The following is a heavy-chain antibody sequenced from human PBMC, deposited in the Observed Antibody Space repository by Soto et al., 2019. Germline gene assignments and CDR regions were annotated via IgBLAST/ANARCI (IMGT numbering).Heavy chain of an antibody. CDR2: IYYSGST. J-gene: IGHJ6*02. CDR1: GGSISSYY. D-gene: IGHD3-10*01. V-gene: IGHV4-59*01. CDR3: ARGGDYGSGSLGGSYYYGMDV. Sequence: PSETLSLTCTVSGGSISSYYWSWIRQPPGKGLEWIGYIYYSGSTNYNPSLKSRVTISVDTSKNQFSLKLSSVTAADTAVYYCARGGDYGSGSLGGSYYYGMDVWGQGTTVTAP.